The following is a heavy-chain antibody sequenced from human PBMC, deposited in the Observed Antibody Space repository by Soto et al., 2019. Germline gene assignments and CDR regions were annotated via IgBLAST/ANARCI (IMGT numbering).Heavy chain of an antibody. CDR3: ATSRISIAVAGETEYYFDY. V-gene: IGHV1-2*04. D-gene: IGHD6-19*01. CDR1: GYIFTGYY. J-gene: IGHJ4*02. CDR2: INPNSGDT. Sequence: ASVKVSCKTSGYIFTGYYMHWVRQAPGQGLEWMGWINPNSGDTNYTQKFQGWVTMTRDTSISTAYMELSRLRSDDTAVYYCATSRISIAVAGETEYYFDYWGQGTPVTVSS.